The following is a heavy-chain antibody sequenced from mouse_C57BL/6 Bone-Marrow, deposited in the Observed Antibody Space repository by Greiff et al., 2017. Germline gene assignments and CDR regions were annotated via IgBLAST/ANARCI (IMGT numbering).Heavy chain of an antibody. J-gene: IGHJ4*01. CDR2: IYPGAGDT. CDR1: GYAFRSSW. Sequence: QVQLQQSGPELVLPGASVKISCKTSGYAFRSSWMNWVKRRPGKGLGWIGRIYPGAGDTNYNGEFKGKATLTADESSSTASMQLSSLTSEDSAVYFCSCEGEKSSGPYALDLWGEGTTVTVSS. V-gene: IGHV1-82*01. CDR3: SCEGEKSSGPYALDL. D-gene: IGHD1-3*01.